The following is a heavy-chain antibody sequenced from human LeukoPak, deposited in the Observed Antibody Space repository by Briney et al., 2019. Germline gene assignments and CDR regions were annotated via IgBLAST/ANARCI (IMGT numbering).Heavy chain of an antibody. CDR1: GYTFTSYG. CDR2: ISGYNANT. Sequence: ASMKVSCKTSGYTFTSYGISWVRQAPGQGLEWMGWISGYNANTNYGQKFQGRVTMTIDTSTTTVYMELRSLRPDDTAVYYCARPRVAGSFDYWGQGTLVTVSS. D-gene: IGHD6-19*01. CDR3: ARPRVAGSFDY. V-gene: IGHV1-18*01. J-gene: IGHJ4*02.